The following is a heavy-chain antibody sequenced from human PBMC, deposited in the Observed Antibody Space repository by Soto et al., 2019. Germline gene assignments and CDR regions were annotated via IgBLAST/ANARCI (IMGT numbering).Heavy chain of an antibody. D-gene: IGHD3-3*01. CDR2: INAGNGNT. CDR3: AIGRAILEWLLFDY. J-gene: IGHJ4*02. Sequence: QVQLVQSGAEVKKPGASVKVSCKASGYTCTSYAMHWVRQAPGQRLEWMGWINAGNGNTKYSQKFQGRVTITGDTSASTAYMELSSLRSEDTAVYYCAIGRAILEWLLFDYWGQGTLVTVSS. CDR1: GYTCTSYA. V-gene: IGHV1-3*01.